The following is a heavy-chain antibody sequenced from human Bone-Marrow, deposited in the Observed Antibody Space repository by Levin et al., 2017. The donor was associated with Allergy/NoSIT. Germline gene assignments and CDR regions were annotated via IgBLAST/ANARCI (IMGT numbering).Heavy chain of an antibody. Sequence: PGGSLRLSCAASGFTFSNAWMNWVRQAPGKGLEWVGRIKSKTDGGTTDYAAPVKGRFTISRDDSKNTLYLQMNSLKTEDTAVYYCTTFSSYYDFWSDPPYYPDYWGQGTLVTVSS. J-gene: IGHJ4*02. CDR1: GFTFSNAW. CDR2: IKSKTDGGTT. V-gene: IGHV3-15*07. CDR3: TTFSSYYDFWSDPPYYPDY. D-gene: IGHD3-3*01.